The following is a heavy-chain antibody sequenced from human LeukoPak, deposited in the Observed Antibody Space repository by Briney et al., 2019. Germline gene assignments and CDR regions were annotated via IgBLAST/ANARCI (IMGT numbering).Heavy chain of an antibody. V-gene: IGHV1-2*02. Sequence: ASVKVSCKASGYTFTGYYTHWVRQAPGQGLEWMGWINPNSGGTNYAQKFQGRVTMTRDTSISTAYMELSRLRSDDTAVYYCARETNYDFWSGYPDYWGQGTLVTVSS. CDR3: ARETNYDFWSGYPDY. CDR1: GYTFTGYY. CDR2: INPNSGGT. D-gene: IGHD3-3*01. J-gene: IGHJ4*02.